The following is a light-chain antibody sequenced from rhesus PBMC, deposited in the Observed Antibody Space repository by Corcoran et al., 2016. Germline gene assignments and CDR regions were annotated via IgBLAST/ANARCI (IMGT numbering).Light chain of an antibody. J-gene: IGKJ2*01. V-gene: IGKV3-42*01. Sequence: EIVMTQSPATLSLSPGERATLSCRASQSVSSSLAWYQQKPGQAPKLLIYGASSRATGIPDRFSGGGSGTEFTLTISSLEPEDVGVYYCQQDYSWPYSFGQGTKVEIK. CDR3: QQDYSWPYS. CDR2: GAS. CDR1: QSVSSS.